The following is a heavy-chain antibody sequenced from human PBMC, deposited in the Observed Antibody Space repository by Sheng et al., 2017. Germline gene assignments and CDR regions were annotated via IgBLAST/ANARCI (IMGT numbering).Heavy chain of an antibody. J-gene: IGHJ6*02. Sequence: QVQLQESGPGLVKPSETLSLTCAVSGYSISSGYYWGWIRQPPGKELEWIGSIYHSGSTYYNSSLKSRVTISVDTSKNQFSLKLSSVIAADTAVYYCTRDWVYCSSTSCYYSGMDVWGQGDHGHRLL. CDR3: TRDWVYCSSTSCYYSGMDV. CDR1: GYSISSGYY. CDR2: IYHSGST. D-gene: IGHD2-2*01. V-gene: IGHV4-38-2*02.